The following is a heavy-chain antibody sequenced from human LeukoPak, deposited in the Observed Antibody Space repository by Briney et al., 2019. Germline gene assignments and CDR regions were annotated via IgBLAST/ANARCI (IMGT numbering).Heavy chain of an antibody. Sequence: GGSLRRSCAASGFTFSSYAMSWVRQAPGKGLEWVSAISGSGGSTYYADSVKGRFTISRDNAKNSLFLQMNSLRAEDTAVYYCARGTRHGWELVVWGQGTLVTVSS. CDR1: GFTFSSYA. D-gene: IGHD1-26*01. CDR2: ISGSGGST. CDR3: ARGTRHGWELVV. V-gene: IGHV3-23*01. J-gene: IGHJ4*02.